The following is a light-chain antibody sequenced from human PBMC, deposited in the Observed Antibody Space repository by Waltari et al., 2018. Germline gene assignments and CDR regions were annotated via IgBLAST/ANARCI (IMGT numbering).Light chain of an antibody. Sequence: QSVLTQPPSVSGAPGQRVPISCTGSGPNIGAGYDVHGYPQLPREAPKLLIYGSTSRPLGVPARFFGSTSGTSASLAITGLQAEDEADYYCQSYDTSLSVVFGGGTKLTVL. J-gene: IGLJ3*02. V-gene: IGLV1-40*01. CDR3: QSYDTSLSVV. CDR2: GST. CDR1: GPNIGAGYD.